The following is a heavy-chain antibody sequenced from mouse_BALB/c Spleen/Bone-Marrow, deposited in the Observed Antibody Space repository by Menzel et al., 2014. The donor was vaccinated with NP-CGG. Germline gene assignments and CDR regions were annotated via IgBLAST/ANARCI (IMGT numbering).Heavy chain of an antibody. CDR3: TKGRNCYDGSCYFDY. Sequence: QVQLQQSGAELARPGASVKLSCKASGYTFTSYWMQWVKQRPGQGLEWIGAIYPGDGDTRYTQKFKGKATLTAEKSSSTAYMQLSSLASEYTAVYYCTKGRNCYDGSCYFDYWGQGTTLTVSS. CDR1: GYTFTSYW. J-gene: IGHJ2*01. V-gene: IGHV1-87*01. CDR2: IYPGDGDT. D-gene: IGHD1-1*01.